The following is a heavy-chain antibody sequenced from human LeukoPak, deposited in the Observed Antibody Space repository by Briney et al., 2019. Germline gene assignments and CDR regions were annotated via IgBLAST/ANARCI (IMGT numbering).Heavy chain of an antibody. Sequence: GGSLRLSCAASGFTFDDYGMSWVRHAPGKGLEWVSGINWNGGSTGYADSVKGRFTISRDNAKNSLYLQMNSLRAEDTALYHCARDEGLYYYGSGSYNWFDPWGQGTLVTVPS. CDR1: GFTFDDYG. V-gene: IGHV3-20*01. CDR2: INWNGGST. J-gene: IGHJ5*02. CDR3: ARDEGLYYYGSGSYNWFDP. D-gene: IGHD3-10*01.